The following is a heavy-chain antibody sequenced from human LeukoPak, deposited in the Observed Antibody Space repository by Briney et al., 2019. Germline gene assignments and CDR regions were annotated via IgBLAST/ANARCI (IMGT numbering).Heavy chain of an antibody. CDR2: FNPNSGGT. Sequence: ASVKVSCKASGYTFTGYYMHWVRQAPRLGLEWMGRFNPNSGGTNYAQKFQGRVTMTRDTSISTAYMELSRLRSDNTAVYYCARGLRLGELSLYLLDYWGQGTLVTVSS. V-gene: IGHV1-2*06. CDR3: ARGLRLGELSLYLLDY. D-gene: IGHD3-16*02. J-gene: IGHJ4*02. CDR1: GYTFTGYY.